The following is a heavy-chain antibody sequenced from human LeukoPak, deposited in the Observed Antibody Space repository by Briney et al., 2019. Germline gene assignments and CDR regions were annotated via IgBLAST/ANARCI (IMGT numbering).Heavy chain of an antibody. Sequence: SVEALNIYCNGSGYIFTSYWIGLVRQMRAPLLEWVWVIYPGDSDTKYSPSFQGQVTISADKSISTAYLQWSSLKASDTAMYYCARRSVPEKTSPSTFDIWGQGTMVTVSS. J-gene: IGHJ3*02. CDR3: ARRSVPEKTSPSTFDI. CDR1: GYIFTSYW. V-gene: IGHV5-51*01. CDR2: IYPGDSDT. D-gene: IGHD4-11*01.